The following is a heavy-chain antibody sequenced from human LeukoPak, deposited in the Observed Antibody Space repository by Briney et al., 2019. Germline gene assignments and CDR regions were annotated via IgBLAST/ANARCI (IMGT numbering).Heavy chain of an antibody. Sequence: GGSLRHSCAASGFTFSSYWMQWLRHPREKALVWFSNITKDGSSTTYADSVKGRFTISRDNAKNTLFLQMNSLRAEDTAVYYCVRDRIAAAGYDYWGQGTLVTVS. V-gene: IGHV3-74*01. CDR2: ITKDGSST. J-gene: IGHJ4*02. D-gene: IGHD6-13*01. CDR1: GFTFSSYW. CDR3: VRDRIAAAGYDY.